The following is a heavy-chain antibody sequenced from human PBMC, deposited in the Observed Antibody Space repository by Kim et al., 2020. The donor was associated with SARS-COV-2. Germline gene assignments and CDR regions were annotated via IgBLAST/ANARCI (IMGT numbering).Heavy chain of an antibody. CDR3: ANGWRDAFDI. Sequence: TYYADSVKGRFTSSRDNTKNSLYLPMNSLRTEDTALYYCANGWRDAFDIWGQGTMVTVSS. CDR2: T. J-gene: IGHJ3*02. V-gene: IGHV3-43*01. D-gene: IGHD2-15*01.